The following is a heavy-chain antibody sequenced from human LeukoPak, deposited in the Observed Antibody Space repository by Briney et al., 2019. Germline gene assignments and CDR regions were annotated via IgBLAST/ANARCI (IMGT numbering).Heavy chain of an antibody. CDR3: ARERDGQGFFDS. V-gene: IGHV4-39*07. CDR1: GGSTISNIYN. J-gene: IGHJ5*01. Sequence: SETLSLTCTVSGGSTISNIYNWGWIRQPPGKGLEWIGSIGHSGTINYNPSFKSRITLSVDTSKNQFSLNLNSMTAADTALYYCARERDGQGFFDSWGQGTLVTVSS. CDR2: IGHSGTI.